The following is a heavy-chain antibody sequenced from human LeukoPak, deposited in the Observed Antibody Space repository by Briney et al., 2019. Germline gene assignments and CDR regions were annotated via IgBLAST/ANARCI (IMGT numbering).Heavy chain of an antibody. CDR1: GYTFSNYG. Sequence: PGASVTVSCKASGYTFSNYGISWVRQAPGQGLEWMGWISAYNGNINYAQKFQGRVIMTTDTSTSTAYMELRSLRSDDTAVYYCAKNSYCSSVSCYFQPWGQGTLVTVSS. J-gene: IGHJ5*02. D-gene: IGHD2-2*01. V-gene: IGHV1-18*01. CDR2: ISAYNGNI. CDR3: AKNSYCSSVSCYFQP.